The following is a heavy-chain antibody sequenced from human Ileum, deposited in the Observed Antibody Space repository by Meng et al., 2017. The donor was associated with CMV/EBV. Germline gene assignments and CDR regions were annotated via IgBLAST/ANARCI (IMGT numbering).Heavy chain of an antibody. CDR2: IYWDDDK. D-gene: IGHD6-19*01. J-gene: IGHJ5*02. Sequence: QFTFEGSGPQLVKPTTPLPLTLTLPGFSLTTNGAGGGWLRQPPGKALEWLALIYWDDDKHYSPSLESRLTIIKDTSRNRVIFIMTDMDPIDTAKYYCAYRRGGGSGWNWFGPWGQGTLVTVSS. CDR1: GFSLTTNGAG. V-gene: IGHV2-5*02. CDR3: AYRRGGGSGWNWFGP.